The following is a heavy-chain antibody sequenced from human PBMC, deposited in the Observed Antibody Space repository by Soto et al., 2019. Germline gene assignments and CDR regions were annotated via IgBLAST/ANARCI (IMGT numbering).Heavy chain of an antibody. J-gene: IGHJ4*02. Sequence: QLQLQESGPGLVKPSETLSLTCTVSGGSISSSSSYWGWIRQPPGKGLEWIGTIYYSGSTYYNPSLKSRVTISVDTSKNQFSLKLSSVTAADTAVYYCARHASGWYSRFDYWGQGTQVTVSS. D-gene: IGHD6-19*01. CDR2: IYYSGST. V-gene: IGHV4-39*01. CDR3: ARHASGWYSRFDY. CDR1: GGSISSSSSY.